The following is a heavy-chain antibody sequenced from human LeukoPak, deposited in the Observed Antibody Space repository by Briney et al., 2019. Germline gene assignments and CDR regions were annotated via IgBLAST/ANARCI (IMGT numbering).Heavy chain of an antibody. V-gene: IGHV4-61*02. CDR3: ARDRSNTYYYYMDV. J-gene: IGHJ6*03. CDR2: IYTSGST. Sequence: PSETLYLTCTVSGGSISSGSYYWSWIRQPAGKGLEWIGRIYTSGSTNYNPSLKSRVTISVDTSKNQFSLKLSSVTAADTAVYYCARDRSNTYYYYMDVWGKGTTVTVSS. CDR1: GGSISSGSYY. D-gene: IGHD2-15*01.